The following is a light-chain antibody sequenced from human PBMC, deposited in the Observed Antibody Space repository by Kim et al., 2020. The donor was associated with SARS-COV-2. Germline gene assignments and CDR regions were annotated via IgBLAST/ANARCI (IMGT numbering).Light chain of an antibody. Sequence: DIQMTQSPSTLSASVGDVVTITCRASQNINSQLAWYQQKPGKAPKLLIYKASNLEGGVPSRFSGSGYGTEFTLTITSLQPDDFATYYCQQYGSYWTFGQGTKVDIK. CDR2: KAS. V-gene: IGKV1-5*03. CDR3: QQYGSYWT. CDR1: QNINSQ. J-gene: IGKJ1*01.